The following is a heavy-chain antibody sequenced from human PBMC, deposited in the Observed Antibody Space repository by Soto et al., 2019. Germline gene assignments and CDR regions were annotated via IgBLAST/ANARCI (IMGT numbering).Heavy chain of an antibody. CDR3: TSFFQLLGILFDY. V-gene: IGHV3-15*07. J-gene: IGHJ4*02. Sequence: EVQLVESGGGFVESGGSLRLSCAAFGVSFKDAWMTWVRQAPGKGLEWVGRIKSSTDGGTADYGAAVNGRFTMSRDDTKDTLYLHMDGLKREDTGVYYCTSFFQLLGILFDYWGPGTQVNVSS. CDR2: IKSSTDGGTA. CDR1: GVSFKDAW. D-gene: IGHD7-27*01.